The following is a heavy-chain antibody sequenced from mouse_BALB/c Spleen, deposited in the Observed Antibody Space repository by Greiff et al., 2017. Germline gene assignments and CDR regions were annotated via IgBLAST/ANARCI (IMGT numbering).Heavy chain of an antibody. CDR3: ARGGTGTGAMDY. CDR1: GFNIKDTY. CDR2: IDPANGNT. J-gene: IGHJ4*01. Sequence: EVKLQESGAELVKPGASVKLSCTASGFNIKDTYMHWVKQRPEQGLEWIGRIDPANGNTKYDPKFQGKATITADTSSNTAYLQLSSLTSEDTAVYYSARGGTGTGAMDYWGQGTSVTVSA. V-gene: IGHV14-3*02. D-gene: IGHD4-1*01.